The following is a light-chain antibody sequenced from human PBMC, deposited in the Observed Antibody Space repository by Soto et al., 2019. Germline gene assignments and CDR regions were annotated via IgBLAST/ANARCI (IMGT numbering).Light chain of an antibody. Sequence: DIQMTQSPSSLSASVGDRVTITCQASQDISNYLNWYQQKPGKAPKLLIYDASNLEIGVSSRFSGSGSGTDFTFTISSLQPEDIATYYCQQYDNLPTFTFGPGTKVDIK. V-gene: IGKV1-33*01. CDR1: QDISNY. CDR2: DAS. J-gene: IGKJ3*01. CDR3: QQYDNLPTFT.